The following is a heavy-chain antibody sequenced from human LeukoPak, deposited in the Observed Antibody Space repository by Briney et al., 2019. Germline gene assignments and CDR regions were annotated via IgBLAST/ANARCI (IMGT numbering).Heavy chain of an antibody. J-gene: IGHJ4*02. CDR3: ARDQISYYDRIPADY. CDR1: GFTFSSYA. Sequence: GGSLRLSCAASGFTFSSYAMHWVRQAPGKGLEWVAVISYDGSNKYYADSVKGRFTISRDNSKNTLYLQMNSLRAEDTAVYYCARDQISYYDRIPADYWGQGTLVTVSS. CDR2: ISYDGSNK. V-gene: IGHV3-30*04. D-gene: IGHD3-22*01.